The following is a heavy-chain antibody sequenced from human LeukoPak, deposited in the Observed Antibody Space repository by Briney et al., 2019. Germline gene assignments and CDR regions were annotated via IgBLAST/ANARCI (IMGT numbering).Heavy chain of an antibody. D-gene: IGHD6-13*01. Sequence: GGSLKLSCAASGFTFSTYAMSWVRQAPGKGLEWVSAISVSAGSTYYADSVKGRFTISRDNSKNTLYLQMNSLRAEDTAVYYCATGSVRYSASWYSREGDYWGQGTLVTVSS. CDR3: ATGSVRYSASWYSREGDY. J-gene: IGHJ4*02. V-gene: IGHV3-23*01. CDR1: GFTFSTYA. CDR2: ISVSAGST.